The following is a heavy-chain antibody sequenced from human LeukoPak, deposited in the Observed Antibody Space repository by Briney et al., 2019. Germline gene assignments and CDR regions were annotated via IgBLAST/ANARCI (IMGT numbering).Heavy chain of an antibody. D-gene: IGHD5-24*01. Sequence: SETLSLTCAVSGGSISSNSYYWSWIRQPPGKGLEWIGEINHSGSTNYNPSLKSRVTISVDTSKNQFSLKLSSVTAADTAVYYCARRQQRGDGYNFYRIQARPFDYWGQGTLVTVSS. CDR2: INHSGST. CDR3: ARRQQRGDGYNFYRIQARPFDY. CDR1: GGSISSNSYY. J-gene: IGHJ4*02. V-gene: IGHV4-39*07.